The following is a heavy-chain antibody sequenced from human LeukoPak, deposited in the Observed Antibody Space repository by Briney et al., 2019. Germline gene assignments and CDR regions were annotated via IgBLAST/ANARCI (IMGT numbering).Heavy chain of an antibody. J-gene: IGHJ4*02. Sequence: SETQSLTCTVSGGPISSYYWSWIRQPAGKGLEWIGRIYTSGSTNYNPSLKSRVTMSVDTSKNQFSLKLSSVTAADTAVYYCARDGHDEYRWNFDYWGQGTLVTVSS. CDR1: GGPISSYY. D-gene: IGHD2-8*02. CDR3: ARDGHDEYRWNFDY. CDR2: IYTSGST. V-gene: IGHV4-4*07.